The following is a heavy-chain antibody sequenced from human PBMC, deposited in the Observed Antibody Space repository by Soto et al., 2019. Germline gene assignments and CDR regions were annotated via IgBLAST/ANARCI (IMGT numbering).Heavy chain of an antibody. J-gene: IGHJ4*02. D-gene: IGHD6-6*01. V-gene: IGHV3-74*01. CDR1: GFTFSGYW. CDR2: SNSEGSST. CDR3: ARTLYSTSHLDS. Sequence: SGGSLRLSCAASGFTFSGYWMHWVRQAPGKGLVWVSHSNSEGSSTSYADSVKGRFTISRDNAKNTLYLQMNSLRAEDTAVYFCARTLYSTSHLDSWGKGTQVTASS.